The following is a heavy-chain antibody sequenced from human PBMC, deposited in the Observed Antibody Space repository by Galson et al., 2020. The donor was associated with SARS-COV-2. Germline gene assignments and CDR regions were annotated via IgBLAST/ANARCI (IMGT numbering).Heavy chain of an antibody. D-gene: IGHD2-15*01. CDR2: INPSGGST. J-gene: IGHJ4*02. Sequence: ASVQVSCKASGYTFTSYYMHWVRQAPGPGIEWMGIINPSGGSTSHAQKFQGSVTMTRDTSTSTVYMELSSLRSEDTAVYYRSRDRSDCSGGSCYYLDYGGQGTLVTDSS. CDR3: SRDRSDCSGGSCYYLDY. V-gene: IGHV1-46*01. CDR1: GYTFTSYY.